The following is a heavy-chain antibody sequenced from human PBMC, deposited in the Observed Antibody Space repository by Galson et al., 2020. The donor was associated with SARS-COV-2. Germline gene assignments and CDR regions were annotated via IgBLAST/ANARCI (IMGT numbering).Heavy chain of an antibody. CDR2: IYHSGST. D-gene: IGHD3-9*01. J-gene: IGHJ6*02. Sequence: SETLSLTCTVSGYSISSGYYWGWIRQPPGKGLEWIGCIYHSGSTYYNPSLKSRVTISVDTSKNQFSLKLSSVTAADTAVYYCAGTYYDILTGYSPPYYYYGMDVWGQGTTVTVSS. CDR1: GYSISSGYY. V-gene: IGHV4-38-2*02. CDR3: AGTYYDILTGYSPPYYYYGMDV.